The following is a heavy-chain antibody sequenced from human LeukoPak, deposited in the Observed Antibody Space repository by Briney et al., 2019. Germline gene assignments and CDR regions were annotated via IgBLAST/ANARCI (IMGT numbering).Heavy chain of an antibody. CDR3: ATSVLLEAYYFDY. D-gene: IGHD1-20*01. CDR2: VDPEDGET. Sequence: ASVKISCKVSGYTFTDYYMHWVQQAPGKGLEWMGLVDPEDGETICAEKFQGRVTITADTSTDTAYMELSSLRSEDTAVYYCATSVLLEAYYFDYWGQGTLVTVSS. CDR1: GYTFTDYY. V-gene: IGHV1-69-2*01. J-gene: IGHJ4*02.